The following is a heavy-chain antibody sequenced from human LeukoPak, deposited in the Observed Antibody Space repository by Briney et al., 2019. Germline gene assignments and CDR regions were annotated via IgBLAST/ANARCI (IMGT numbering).Heavy chain of an antibody. CDR1: GYTFTSYY. CDR2: INPSGGST. CDR3: ARDGEWLQFAPKYYFDY. J-gene: IGHJ4*02. D-gene: IGHD5-24*01. V-gene: IGHV1-46*01. Sequence: ASVKVSCKASGYTFTSYYMHWARQAPGQGLEWMGIINPSGGSTSYAQKFQGRVTMTRDTSTSTVYMELSSLRSEDTAVYYCARDGEWLQFAPKYYFDYWGQGTLVTVSS.